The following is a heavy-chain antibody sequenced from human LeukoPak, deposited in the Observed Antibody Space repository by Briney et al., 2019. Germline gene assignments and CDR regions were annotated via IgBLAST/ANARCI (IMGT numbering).Heavy chain of an antibody. V-gene: IGHV4-39*07. CDR2: IYYSGST. J-gene: IGHJ4*02. D-gene: IGHD3-10*01. CDR1: GGSISSSSYY. CDR3: YGSGSYQIDY. Sequence: SETLSLTCTVSGGSISSSSYYWGWIRQPPGKGLEWIGSIYYSGSTYYNPSLKSRVTISVDTSKNQFSLKLSSVTAADTAVYYCYGSGSYQIDYWGQGTLVTVSS.